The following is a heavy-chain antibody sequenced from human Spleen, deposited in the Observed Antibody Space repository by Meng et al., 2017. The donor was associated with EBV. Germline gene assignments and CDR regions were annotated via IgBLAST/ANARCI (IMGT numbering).Heavy chain of an antibody. CDR3: AYSMSTISFMDFDY. CDR1: GFSLSTSGVG. J-gene: IGHJ4*02. CDR2: IYWDDDK. D-gene: IGHD5-24*01. V-gene: IGHV2-5*02. Sequence: QITLKESGPTLVKPPQTLTRTCTFSGFSLSTSGVGVAWIRQPPGKALEWLALIYWDDDKRYRSSLKSRLTITKDTSKNEVVLTMINMDPVDTATYFCAYSMSTISFMDFDYWGQGTLVTVSS.